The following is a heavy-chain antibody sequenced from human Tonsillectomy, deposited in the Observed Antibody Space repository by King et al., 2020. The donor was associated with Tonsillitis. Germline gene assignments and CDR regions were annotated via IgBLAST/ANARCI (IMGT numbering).Heavy chain of an antibody. J-gene: IGHJ5*02. CDR2: FYYSGSN. Sequence: VQLQESGPGLVKPSETLSLTCTVSGGSISSYYWSWFRQPPGKGLAWMGYFYYSGSNNYNHSLKSRGTISVDTSKNQVSLQLISVTAADTAVYYCARRPGSSSWRNWFDPWGQGPLVTVSS. CDR1: GGSISSYY. V-gene: IGHV4-59*01. D-gene: IGHD6-13*01. CDR3: ARRPGSSSWRNWFDP.